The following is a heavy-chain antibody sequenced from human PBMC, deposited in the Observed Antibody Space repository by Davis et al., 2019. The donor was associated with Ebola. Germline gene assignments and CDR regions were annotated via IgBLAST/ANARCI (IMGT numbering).Heavy chain of an antibody. Sequence: PGGSLRLSCTASGFTFSDYAINWVRQAPGKGLEWISFIRTNASGGTAEYAEFVKGRFTISRDDSQNIVYLQMNSLKTEDTGVYFCNRDASSGYYLREGSDFWGEGTLITVSS. CDR3: NRDASSGYYLREGSDF. D-gene: IGHD3-22*01. CDR1: GFTFSDYA. V-gene: IGHV3-49*04. J-gene: IGHJ4*02. CDR2: IRTNASGGTA.